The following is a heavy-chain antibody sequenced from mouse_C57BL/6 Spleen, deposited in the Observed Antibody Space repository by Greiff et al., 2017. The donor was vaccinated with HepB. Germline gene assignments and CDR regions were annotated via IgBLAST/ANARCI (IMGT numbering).Heavy chain of an antibody. J-gene: IGHJ4*01. CDR3: ARSYDRYAMDY. Sequence: VQGVESGAELVRPGTSVKLSCKASGYAFTNYLIEWVKQRPGQGLEWIGVINPGSGGTNYNEKFKGKATLTADKSSSTAYMQLSSLTSEDSAVYFCARSYDRYAMDYWGQGTSVTVSS. CDR1: GYAFTNYL. CDR2: INPGSGGT. D-gene: IGHD2-3*01. V-gene: IGHV1-54*01.